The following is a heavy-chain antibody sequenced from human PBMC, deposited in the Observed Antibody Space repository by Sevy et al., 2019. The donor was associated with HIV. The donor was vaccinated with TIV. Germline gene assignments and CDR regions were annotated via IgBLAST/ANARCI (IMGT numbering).Heavy chain of an antibody. V-gene: IGHV3-15*01. CDR3: TTDTGISDYDFWSGRDDTFDN. CDR2: IKSKTDGGTT. Sequence: GGSLRLSCAASGFTFSNAWMSWVRQAPGKGLEWVGRIKSKTDGGTTDYAAPVKGGFTIPTDESKNTLYLQMNSLKTEDTAVYYCTTDTGISDYDFWSGRDDTFDNWGQGTMVTVSS. D-gene: IGHD3-3*01. CDR1: GFTFSNAW. J-gene: IGHJ3*02.